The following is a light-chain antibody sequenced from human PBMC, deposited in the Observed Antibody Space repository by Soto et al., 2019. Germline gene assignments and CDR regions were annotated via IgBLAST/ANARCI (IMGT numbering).Light chain of an antibody. V-gene: IGLV2-11*01. CDR1: SSDVGAYKY. CDR2: DVS. CDR3: CSYAGSYIYV. Sequence: QSALTQPRSVSGSPGQSVSISCTGTSSDVGAYKYISWYQQRPGTAPKLMIYDVSKRPSGVPDRFSGSKSGNTASLTISGLQAEDGADYYCCSYAGSYIYVFGTGTKVTLL. J-gene: IGLJ1*01.